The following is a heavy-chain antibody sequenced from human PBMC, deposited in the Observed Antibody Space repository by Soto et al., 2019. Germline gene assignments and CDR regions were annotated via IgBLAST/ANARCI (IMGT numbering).Heavy chain of an antibody. CDR2: IIPIFGTA. D-gene: IGHD3-9*01. Sequence: ASVKVSCKASGGTFSSYAISWVRQAPGQGLEWMGGIIPIFGTANYAQKFQGRVTITADESTSTAYMELSSLRSEDTAVYYCARLVMSKDGMDVWGQGTTVTVSS. V-gene: IGHV1-69*13. CDR1: GGTFSSYA. J-gene: IGHJ6*02. CDR3: ARLVMSKDGMDV.